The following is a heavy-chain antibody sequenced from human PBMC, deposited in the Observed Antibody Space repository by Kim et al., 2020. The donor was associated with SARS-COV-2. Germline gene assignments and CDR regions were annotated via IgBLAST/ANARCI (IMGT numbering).Heavy chain of an antibody. CDR2: ISYDGSNK. CDR1: GFTFSSYA. D-gene: IGHD3-10*01. CDR3: ARDRKKYYYGSGSYPPLVGNYYGLDV. Sequence: LSLTCAASGFTFSSYAMHWVRQAPGKGLEWVAVISYDGSNKYYADSVKGRFTISRDNSKNTLYLQMNSLRAEDTAVYYCARDRKKYYYGSGSYPPLVGNYYGLDVWGQGTTVTVSS. J-gene: IGHJ6*02. V-gene: IGHV3-30*04.